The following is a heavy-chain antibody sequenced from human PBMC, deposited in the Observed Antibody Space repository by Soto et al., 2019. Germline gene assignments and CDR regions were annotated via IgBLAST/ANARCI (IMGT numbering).Heavy chain of an antibody. CDR2: IGGGGDGT. CDR3: ANRFVIVPAVLGRNYHYGMDV. J-gene: IGHJ6*02. Sequence: EVQLLESGGGLVQPGGSLRLSCVASGCISSDYVMSWVRQAPGKGLEWVSAIGGGGDGTSYSDSVKGRFTIFRDNSRNTVHMQMNSLRADDTAVYYCANRFVIVPAVLGRNYHYGMDVWGQGTTVTVSS. D-gene: IGHD2-2*01. CDR1: GCISSDYV. V-gene: IGHV3-23*01.